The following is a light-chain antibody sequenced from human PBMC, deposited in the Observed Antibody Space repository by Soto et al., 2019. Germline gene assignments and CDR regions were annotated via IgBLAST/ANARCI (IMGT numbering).Light chain of an antibody. CDR3: QQYNSHPWT. CDR1: QDISNY. V-gene: IGKV1-33*01. Sequence: DIQMTQSPSSLSASVGDRVTITCQASQDISNYLNWYQQKPGKAPKLLIYDASNLETGVPSRFSGSGSGTDFTFTISSLQPDDFGTYYCQQYNSHPWTFGQGTKVEMK. CDR2: DAS. J-gene: IGKJ1*01.